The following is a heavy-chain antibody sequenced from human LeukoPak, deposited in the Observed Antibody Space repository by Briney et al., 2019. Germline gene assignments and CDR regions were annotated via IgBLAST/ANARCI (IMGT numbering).Heavy chain of an antibody. Sequence: GASVKVSCKASGYTFTGYYMHWVRQAPGQGLEWMGWINPNSGGTNYAQKFQGRVTMTRDTSISTAYMELSRLRSDDTAVYYCARVRFYCSSTSCYYHAFDIWGQGTMVTVSS. CDR2: INPNSGGT. CDR1: GYTFTGYY. J-gene: IGHJ3*02. CDR3: ARVRFYCSSTSCYYHAFDI. D-gene: IGHD2-2*01. V-gene: IGHV1-2*02.